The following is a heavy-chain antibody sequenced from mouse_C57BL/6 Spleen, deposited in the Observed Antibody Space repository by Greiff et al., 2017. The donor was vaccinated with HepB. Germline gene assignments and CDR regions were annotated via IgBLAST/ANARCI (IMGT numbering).Heavy chain of an antibody. CDR2: INPNNGGT. CDR3: ARKGPYDYGYAMDY. J-gene: IGHJ4*01. CDR1: GYTFTDYN. V-gene: IGHV1-22*01. D-gene: IGHD2-4*01. Sequence: EVQLQESGPELVKPGASVKMSCKASGYTFTDYNMHWVKQSHGKSLEWIGYINPNNGGTSYNQKFKGKATLTVNKSSSTAYMELRSLTSEDSAVYYCARKGPYDYGYAMDYWGQGTSVTVSS.